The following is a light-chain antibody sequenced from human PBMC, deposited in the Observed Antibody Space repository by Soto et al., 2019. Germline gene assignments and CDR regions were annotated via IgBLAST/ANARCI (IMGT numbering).Light chain of an antibody. Sequence: QSVLTQPPSASGTPGQRVTISCSGSSSNIGSNYVYWYQQLPGTAPKLLIYRNNQRPSGVPDRFSGSKSGTSASLAISGLRSEDEADYYCAAWDDSLSSLRRVFGGGTKLTVL. V-gene: IGLV1-47*01. J-gene: IGLJ3*02. CDR1: SSNIGSNY. CDR3: AAWDDSLSSLRRV. CDR2: RNN.